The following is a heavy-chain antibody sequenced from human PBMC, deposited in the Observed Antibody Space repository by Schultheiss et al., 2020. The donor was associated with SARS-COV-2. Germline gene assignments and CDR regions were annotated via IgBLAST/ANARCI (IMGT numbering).Heavy chain of an antibody. V-gene: IGHV4-61*05. CDR3: AREVVDDSSGFVLDY. CDR2: IYYSGST. D-gene: IGHD3-22*01. J-gene: IGHJ4*02. Sequence: SETLSLTCTVSGGSISSSSYYWGWIRQPPGKGLEWIGYIYYSGSTYYNPSLKSRVTISVDTSKNQFSLKLSSVTAADTAVYYCAREVVDDSSGFVLDYWGQGTLVTVSS. CDR1: GGSISSSSYY.